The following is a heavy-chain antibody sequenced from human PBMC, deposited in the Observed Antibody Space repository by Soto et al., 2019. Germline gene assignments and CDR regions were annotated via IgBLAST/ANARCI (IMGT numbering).Heavy chain of an antibody. J-gene: IGHJ4*02. Sequence: QVQLVQSGAEVKKPGASVKVSCKASGHTFSSPDINWVRQAPGQGLEWMGWMNPNTGNTGYAQKFQGRVSMTRDTSINPAYMELSSVRSEDTAVYYCARVRSEYNGWLGLDYWGQGTLVTVSS. CDR3: ARVRSEYNGWLGLDY. CDR2: MNPNTGNT. D-gene: IGHD1-20*01. CDR1: GHTFSSPD. V-gene: IGHV1-8*01.